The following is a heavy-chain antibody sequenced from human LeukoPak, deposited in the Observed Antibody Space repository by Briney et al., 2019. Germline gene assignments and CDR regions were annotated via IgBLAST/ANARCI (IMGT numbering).Heavy chain of an antibody. D-gene: IGHD6-13*01. Sequence: SETLSLTCTVSGDSISSSSYYWGWIRQPPGKGLEWIGSIFYSGITYHNPSLKSRVTISVDTSKNQFSLKLSSVTAADTAVYYCARGPPAPHMAAAGTGSAFDMWGQGTMVTVSS. CDR3: ARGPPAPHMAAAGTGSAFDM. CDR1: GDSISSSSYY. J-gene: IGHJ3*02. V-gene: IGHV4-39*01. CDR2: IFYSGIT.